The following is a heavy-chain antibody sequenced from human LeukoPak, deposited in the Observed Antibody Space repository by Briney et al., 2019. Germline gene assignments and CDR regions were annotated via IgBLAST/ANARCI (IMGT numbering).Heavy chain of an antibody. CDR2: IKSDGRTT. D-gene: IGHD3-10*01. V-gene: IGHV3-74*01. CDR1: GFTFSSHW. CDR3: ARVYTGTQYGEVY. Sequence: PGGSLRLFCAASGFTFSSHWMHWVRQAPGKGLVWVSRIKSDGRTTDYADSVKGRFTISRDNAKNTLYLQMNSLTADDTAVYYCARVYTGTQYGEVYWGQGTLVTVSS. J-gene: IGHJ4*02.